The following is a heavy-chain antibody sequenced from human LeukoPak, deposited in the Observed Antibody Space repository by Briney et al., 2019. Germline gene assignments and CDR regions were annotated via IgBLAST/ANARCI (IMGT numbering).Heavy chain of an antibody. Sequence: ASVKVSCKASGYTFTSYDSNWVRQATGQGLEWMGWMNPNSGNTGYAQKFQGRVTMTRNTSISTAYMELSSLRSEDTAVYYCARGVRPPVGRHFQHWGQGTLVTVSS. V-gene: IGHV1-8*01. CDR2: MNPNSGNT. CDR1: GYTFTSYD. CDR3: ARGVRPPVGRHFQH. J-gene: IGHJ1*01. D-gene: IGHD2-2*01.